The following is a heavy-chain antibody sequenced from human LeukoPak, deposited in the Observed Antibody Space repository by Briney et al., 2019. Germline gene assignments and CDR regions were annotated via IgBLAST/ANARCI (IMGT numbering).Heavy chain of an antibody. CDR3: ASAKTDFWSGYYSY. J-gene: IGHJ4*02. Sequence: PSETLSLTCTVSGGSISSGSYYWSWIRQPAGKGLEWIGRIYTSGSTNYNPSLKSRVTISVDTSKNQFSLKLSSVTAADTAVYYCASAKTDFWSGYYSYWGQGTWSPSPQ. D-gene: IGHD3-3*01. V-gene: IGHV4-61*02. CDR1: GGSISSGSYY. CDR2: IYTSGST.